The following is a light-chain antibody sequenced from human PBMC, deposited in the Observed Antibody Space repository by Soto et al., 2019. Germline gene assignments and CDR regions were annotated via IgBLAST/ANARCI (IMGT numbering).Light chain of an antibody. CDR1: QGISNY. V-gene: IGKV1-27*01. Sequence: DIQMTQSPSSLSASVGDRVTMTCRASQGISNYLAWYQQKPGKVPELLIYGTSTLQSGVPSRFSGSGYGTDFTLTISGLQPEDVATYYCQKYNSAPLFGPGTKVD. CDR2: GTS. CDR3: QKYNSAPL. J-gene: IGKJ3*01.